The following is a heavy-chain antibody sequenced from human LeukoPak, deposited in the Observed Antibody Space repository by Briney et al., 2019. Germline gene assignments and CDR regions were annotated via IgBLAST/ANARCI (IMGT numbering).Heavy chain of an antibody. CDR2: TSWNSGSI. Sequence: GRSLRLSCAASGFTFDDYAMHWVRQAPGKGLEWVSGTSWNSGSIGYADSVKGRFTISRDNAKNSLYLQMNSLRAEDTALYYCAKDIGSSGSVDYWGQGTLVTVSS. V-gene: IGHV3-9*01. CDR3: AKDIGSSGSVDY. J-gene: IGHJ4*02. D-gene: IGHD6-19*01. CDR1: GFTFDDYA.